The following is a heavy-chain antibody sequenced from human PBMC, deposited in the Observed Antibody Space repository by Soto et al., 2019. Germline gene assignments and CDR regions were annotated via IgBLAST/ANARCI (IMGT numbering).Heavy chain of an antibody. CDR1: GFTFSDYA. D-gene: IGHD6-19*01. CDR2: TSGSGDNT. J-gene: IGHJ5*02. Sequence: ESGGGLVQPGGPLRISCAASGFTFSDYAMKWVRQAPGRGLEWVSFTSGSGDNTKYADSVRGRLTISRDNSENTLYLQMNSVRAEATAVYYCAKGPYSSGGYWFAHWGHVTLVIVSS. CDR3: AKGPYSSGGYWFAH. V-gene: IGHV3-23*01.